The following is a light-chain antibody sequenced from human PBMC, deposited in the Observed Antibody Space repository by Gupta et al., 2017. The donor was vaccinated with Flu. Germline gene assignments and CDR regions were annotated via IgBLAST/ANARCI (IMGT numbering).Light chain of an antibody. CDR1: QSVSSN. J-gene: IGKJ4*01. CDR2: GAS. Sequence: TLSVSPGICAHLSCGASQSVSSNLFWYQQKSDQATRRLIFGASTRATGSPARFIGSWVGTEFTLTISSLQSEEFAVYYCQQYNNWPPFTFGRGNKVEIK. V-gene: IGKV3-15*01. CDR3: QQYNNWPPFT.